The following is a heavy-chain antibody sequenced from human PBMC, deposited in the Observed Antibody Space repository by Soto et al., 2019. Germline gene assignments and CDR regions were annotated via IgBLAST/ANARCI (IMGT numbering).Heavy chain of an antibody. J-gene: IGHJ4*02. CDR3: ARDGGRHSGGIDY. V-gene: IGHV1-69*13. Sequence: SVKVSCKASGGAFSSYSINWVRQAPGQGLEWMGEIIPIFGTANYAQKFQGRVTITADESTSTAYMELSSLRSEDTAVYYCARDGGRHSGGIDYWGQGTLVTVSS. CDR1: GGAFSSYS. D-gene: IGHD1-26*01. CDR2: IIPIFGTA.